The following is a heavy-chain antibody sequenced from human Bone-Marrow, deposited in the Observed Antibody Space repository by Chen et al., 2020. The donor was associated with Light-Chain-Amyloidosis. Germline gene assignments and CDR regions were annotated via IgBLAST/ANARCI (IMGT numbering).Heavy chain of an antibody. D-gene: IGHD3-9*01. CDR2: INPNSGGT. CDR1: GYTFTGYY. V-gene: IGHV1-2*06. J-gene: IGHJ3*02. Sequence: QVQLVQSGAEVKKPGASVKVSCKASGYTFTGYYMNWVRQAPGQGLEWMGRINPNSGGTNYAQKFQGRVTMTRDTSISTAYMELSRLRSDDTAVYYCARDRGYDILTGYAFDIWGQGTMVTVSS. CDR3: ARDRGYDILTGYAFDI.